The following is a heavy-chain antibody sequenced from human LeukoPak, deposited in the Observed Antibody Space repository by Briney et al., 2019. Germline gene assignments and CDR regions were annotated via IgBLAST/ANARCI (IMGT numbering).Heavy chain of an antibody. CDR2: IYSSGGT. CDR3: ARVPYGGSASLFDY. V-gene: IGHV4-59*12. J-gene: IGHJ4*02. D-gene: IGHD6-6*01. CDR1: GRSISSYY. Sequence: SETLSLTCTVSGRSISSYYWSWLPQPPAKVLEWIGYIYSSGGTNYKHSLKSRVTISVETSKNEFSLKLSSVTAADTAYYYCARVPYGGSASLFDYWGQGTLVTVSS.